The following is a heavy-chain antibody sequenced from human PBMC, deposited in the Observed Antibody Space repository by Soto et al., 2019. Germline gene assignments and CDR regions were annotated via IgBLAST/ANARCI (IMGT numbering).Heavy chain of an antibody. J-gene: IGHJ3*02. CDR2: ISYDGSNK. V-gene: IGHV3-30-3*01. CDR3: ARAGIAARQNAFDI. Sequence: QVQLVESGGGVVQPGRSLRLSCAASGFTFSSYAMHWVRQAPGKGLEWVAVISYDGSNKYYADSVKGRFTISRDNSKNTLYLQMNSLRAEDTAVYYCARAGIAARQNAFDIWGQGTMVTVSS. D-gene: IGHD6-6*01. CDR1: GFTFSSYA.